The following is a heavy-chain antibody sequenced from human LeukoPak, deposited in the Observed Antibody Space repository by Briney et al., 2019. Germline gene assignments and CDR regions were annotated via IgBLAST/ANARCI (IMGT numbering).Heavy chain of an antibody. CDR1: GGSISSHY. Sequence: PSETLSLTCTVSGGSISSHYWSWIRQPPGKGLEGIGYIYYSGSTNYNPSLKSRVTISVDTSKNQFSLKLSSVTAADTAVYYCARDDYHSSGSAWYFDHWGRGTLVTVSS. V-gene: IGHV4-59*11. CDR2: IYYSGST. J-gene: IGHJ2*01. CDR3: ARDDYHSSGSAWYFDH. D-gene: IGHD3-22*01.